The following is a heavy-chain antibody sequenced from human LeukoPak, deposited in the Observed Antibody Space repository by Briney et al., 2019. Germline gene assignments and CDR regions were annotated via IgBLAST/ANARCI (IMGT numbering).Heavy chain of an antibody. D-gene: IGHD4-17*01. CDR1: GGSISSYY. J-gene: IGHJ4*02. CDR2: IYYSGST. CDR3: ARDRRPGNYGDYGGFDY. V-gene: IGHV4-59*12. Sequence: PSETLSLTCTVSGGSISSYYWNWIRQPPGKGLEWIGYIYYSGSTNYNPSLRSRVTISVDTSKNQFSLKLSSVTAADTAVYYCARDRRPGNYGDYGGFDYWGQGTLVTVSS.